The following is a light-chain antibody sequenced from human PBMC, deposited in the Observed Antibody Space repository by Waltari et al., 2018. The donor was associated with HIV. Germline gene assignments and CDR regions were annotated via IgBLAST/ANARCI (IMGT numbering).Light chain of an antibody. CDR2: SYG. V-gene: IGLV1-44*01. CDR3: ATWDDILNAWV. J-gene: IGLJ3*02. Sequence: QSVLNQSPSASGTPGQRVIISCSGSSSNIGSNTVTWYQQFPGTAPKLLIYSYGQRPSGVPERFSGSKSATSASLAISGLRSEDEADYYCATWDDILNAWVFGGGTKLTVL. CDR1: SSNIGSNT.